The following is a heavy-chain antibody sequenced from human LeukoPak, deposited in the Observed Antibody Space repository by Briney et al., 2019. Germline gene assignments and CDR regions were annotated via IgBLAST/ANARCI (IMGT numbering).Heavy chain of an antibody. Sequence: AASVKVSCKASGYTFTGYYMHWVRQAPGQGLEWMGWINPNSGGTNYAQKFQGRVTMTRDTSISTAYMELSRLRSDDTAVYYCASGRYLDAVLRYFDWSFDYWGQGTLVTVSS. CDR2: INPNSGGT. V-gene: IGHV1-2*02. D-gene: IGHD3-9*01. J-gene: IGHJ4*02. CDR3: ASGRYLDAVLRYFDWSFDY. CDR1: GYTFTGYY.